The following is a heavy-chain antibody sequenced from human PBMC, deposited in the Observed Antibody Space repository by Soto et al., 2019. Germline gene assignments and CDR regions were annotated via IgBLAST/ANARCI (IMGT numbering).Heavy chain of an antibody. CDR2: IYYSGST. J-gene: IGHJ6*02. Sequence: KPSETLSLTCTVSGGSISSYYWSWIRQPPGKGLEWIGYIYYSGSTNYNPSLKSRVTISVDTSKNQFSLKLSSVTAADTAVYYCARSGIHMVRGVIYYGMDVWGQGTTVTVSS. D-gene: IGHD3-10*01. CDR3: ARSGIHMVRGVIYYGMDV. CDR1: GGSISSYY. V-gene: IGHV4-59*01.